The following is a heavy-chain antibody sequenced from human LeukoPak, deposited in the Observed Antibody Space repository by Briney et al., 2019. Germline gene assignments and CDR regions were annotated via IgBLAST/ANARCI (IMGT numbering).Heavy chain of an antibody. J-gene: IGHJ4*02. V-gene: IGHV3-11*01. CDR2: ISSSGSTI. CDR3: ARAYYYDSSGYSDY. CDR1: GFTFSDYY. D-gene: IGHD3-22*01. Sequence: PGGSLRLSCAASGFTFSDYYMSWIRQAPGKGLEWVSYISSSGSTIYYADSVKGRFTISRDNTKNSLYLQMNSLRAEDTAVYYCARAYYYDSSGYSDYWGQGTLVTVSS.